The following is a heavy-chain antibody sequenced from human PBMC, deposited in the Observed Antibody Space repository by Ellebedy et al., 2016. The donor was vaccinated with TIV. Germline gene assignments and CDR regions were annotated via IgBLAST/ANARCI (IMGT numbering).Heavy chain of an antibody. J-gene: IGHJ6*02. V-gene: IGHV4-39*07. CDR1: GGSISSSSYY. CDR2: IYYSGST. D-gene: IGHD3-10*01. Sequence: SETLSLTCTVSGGSISSSSYYWGWIRQPPGKGLEWIGSIYYSGSTYYNPSLKSRVTISVDTSKNQFSLKLSSVTAADTAVYYCAGDTGSGSYYYYYYGMDVWGQGTTVTVSS. CDR3: AGDTGSGSYYYYYYGMDV.